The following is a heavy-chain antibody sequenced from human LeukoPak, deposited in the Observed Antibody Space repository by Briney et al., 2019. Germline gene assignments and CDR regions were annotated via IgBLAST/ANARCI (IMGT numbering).Heavy chain of an antibody. D-gene: IGHD1-14*01. J-gene: IGHJ4*02. CDR3: GRDLNKSFRGVTPEGSDY. CDR2: INAYNGYT. Sequence: ASVKVSCKASGYTFISYVISWVRQAPGQGLEWMGWINAYNGYTNYAQKIQGRVTMTTDISTSTAYMELRSLRSDDTAVYYCGRDLNKSFRGVTPEGSDYWGQGTLVTVSS. CDR1: GYTFISYV. V-gene: IGHV1-18*01.